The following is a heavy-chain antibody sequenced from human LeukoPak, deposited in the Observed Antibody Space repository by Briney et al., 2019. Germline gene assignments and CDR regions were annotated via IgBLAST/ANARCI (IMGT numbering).Heavy chain of an antibody. CDR2: INHSGST. Sequence: SETLSLTCAVYGGSFSGYYWSWIRQPPGKGLEWIGEINHSGSTNYNPSLKSRVTISVDTSKNQFSLKLSSVTAADTAVHYCARGYCSGGSCYSYFDYWGQGTLVTVSS. CDR1: GGSFSGYY. J-gene: IGHJ4*02. D-gene: IGHD2-15*01. V-gene: IGHV4-34*01. CDR3: ARGYCSGGSCYSYFDY.